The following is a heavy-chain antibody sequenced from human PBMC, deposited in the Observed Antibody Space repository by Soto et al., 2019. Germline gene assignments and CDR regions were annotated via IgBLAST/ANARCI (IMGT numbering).Heavy chain of an antibody. D-gene: IGHD4-17*01. J-gene: IGHJ6*02. CDR2: IYHSGYT. CDR3: ARAHYGDYGYGMDV. V-gene: IGHV4-30-2*01. Sequence: QLQLQESGSGLVKPSQTLSLTCAVSGGSISSGGYSWSWIRQPPGKGLEWMGYIYHSGYTNYNPSPKSRVTRSGDRSKNQFSLKLSSVTAADTAVYYCARAHYGDYGYGMDVWGQGTTVTVSS. CDR1: GGSISSGGYS.